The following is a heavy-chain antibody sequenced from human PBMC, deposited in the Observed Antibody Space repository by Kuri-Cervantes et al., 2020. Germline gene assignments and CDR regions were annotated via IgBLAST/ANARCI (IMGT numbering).Heavy chain of an antibody. J-gene: IGHJ4*02. CDR2: IIPIFGTA. CDR1: GYTFTGYY. D-gene: IGHD6-13*01. Sequence: SVKVSCKASGYTFTGYYMHWVRQAPGQGLEWMGWIIPIFGTANYAQKFQGRVTITADESTSTAYMELSSLRSEDTAVYYCARGPPAAAGTLNYWGQGTLVTVSS. V-gene: IGHV1-69*13. CDR3: ARGPPAAAGTLNY.